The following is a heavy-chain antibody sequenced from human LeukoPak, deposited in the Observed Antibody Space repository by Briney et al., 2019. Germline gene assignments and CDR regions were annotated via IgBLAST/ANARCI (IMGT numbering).Heavy chain of an antibody. J-gene: IGHJ4*02. CDR3: ARVQAGVGPGH. V-gene: IGHV4-34*01. D-gene: IGHD1-26*01. CDR2: INHSGTT. CDR1: GGSLSGYY. Sequence: SETLSLTCVVYGGSLSGYYWSWIRQPQGKGLEWIGEINHSGTTTYNPSLESRVTISVDTSKNQFSLKLTSVTAADTAVYYCARVQAGVGPGHWGQGTLLTVSS.